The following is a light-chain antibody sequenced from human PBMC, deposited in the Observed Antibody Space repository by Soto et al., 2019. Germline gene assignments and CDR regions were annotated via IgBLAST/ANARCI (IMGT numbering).Light chain of an antibody. CDR3: SSYTSGSALYV. J-gene: IGLJ1*01. CDR2: EVT. CDR1: SRDVGGYNS. V-gene: IGLV2-14*01. Sequence: QSALTQPASVSGSPGQSITISCTGTSRDVGGYNSVSWYQQHPGKAPKLMIYEVTNRPSGVSNRFSGSKSGNTASLTISGLQAEGEADYYCSSYTSGSALYVFGTGTKVTVL.